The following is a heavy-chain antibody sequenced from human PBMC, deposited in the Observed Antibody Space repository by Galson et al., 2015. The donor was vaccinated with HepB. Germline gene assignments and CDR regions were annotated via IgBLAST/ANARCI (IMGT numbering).Heavy chain of an antibody. J-gene: IGHJ6*02. Sequence: SLRLSCAASGFTFSSYSMNWVRQAPGKGLEWVSSISSSSSYIYYADSVKGRFTISRDNAKNSLYLQMNSLRAEDTAVYYCARDNIKYYYGSGSYYDYYYGMDVWGQGTTVTVSS. CDR2: ISSSSSYI. CDR1: GFTFSSYS. D-gene: IGHD3-10*01. V-gene: IGHV3-21*01. CDR3: ARDNIKYYYGSGSYYDYYYGMDV.